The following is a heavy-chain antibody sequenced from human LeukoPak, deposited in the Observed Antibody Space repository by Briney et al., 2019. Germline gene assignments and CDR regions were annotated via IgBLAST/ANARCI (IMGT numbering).Heavy chain of an antibody. V-gene: IGHV4-38-2*02. J-gene: IGHJ4*02. CDR3: ARRSYSSGWYYFDY. CDR2: IYYSGST. CDR1: GYSISSGYY. D-gene: IGHD6-19*01. Sequence: SETLSLTCTVSGYSISSGYYWGWIRPPPGKGLEWIGSIYYSGSTYYNPSLKSRVTISVDTSKNQFSLKLSSVTAADTAVYYCARRSYSSGWYYFDYWGQGTLVTVSS.